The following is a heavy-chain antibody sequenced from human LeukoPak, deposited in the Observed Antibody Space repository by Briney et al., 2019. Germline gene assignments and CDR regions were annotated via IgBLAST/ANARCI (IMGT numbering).Heavy chain of an antibody. CDR2: IYYSGST. J-gene: IGHJ4*02. CDR3: ARCGSYFPYHFDY. CDR1: GGSFSSNNYY. D-gene: IGHD1-26*01. Sequence: SETLSLTCTVSGGSFSSNNYYWSWIRQPPGKGLEWIGYIYYSGSTNYNPSLKSRVTISVDTSKNQFSLKLSSVTAADTAVYYCARCGSYFPYHFDYWGQGTVVTVSS. V-gene: IGHV4-61*01.